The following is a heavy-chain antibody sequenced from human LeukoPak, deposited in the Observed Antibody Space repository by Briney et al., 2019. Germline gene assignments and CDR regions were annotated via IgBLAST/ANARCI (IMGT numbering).Heavy chain of an antibody. CDR2: INHSGST. CDR1: GGSFSGYY. J-gene: IGHJ6*03. CDR3: AREYYYGSGSYTQGYYYYMDV. V-gene: IGHV4-34*01. Sequence: SEALSLTCAVYGGSFSGYYWSWIRQPPGKGLEWIGEINHSGSTNYNPFLKSRVTISVDTSKNQFSLKLSSVTAADTAVYYCAREYYYGSGSYTQGYYYYMDVWGKGTTVTVSS. D-gene: IGHD3-10*01.